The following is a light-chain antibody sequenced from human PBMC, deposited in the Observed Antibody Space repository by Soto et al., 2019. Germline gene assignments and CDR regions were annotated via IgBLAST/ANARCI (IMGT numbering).Light chain of an antibody. J-gene: IGKJ5*01. CDR3: QQYNDWPPIT. Sequence: ESVLTQSPGTLSLSPGERATLSCRASQSVSSNLAWYQQKPGQAPRLLIYDASTRATVIPARFSGSGSGTEFTLTISSLQSEDFAVYYCQQYNDWPPITFGQGTRLEI. CDR1: QSVSSN. V-gene: IGKV3-15*01. CDR2: DAS.